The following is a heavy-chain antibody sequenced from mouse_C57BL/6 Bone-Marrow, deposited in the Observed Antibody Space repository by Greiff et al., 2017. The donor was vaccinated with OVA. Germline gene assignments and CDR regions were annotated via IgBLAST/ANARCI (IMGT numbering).Heavy chain of an antibody. CDR1: GYTFTSYW. Sequence: VQLQQSGTVLARPGASVKMSCKTSGYTFTSYWMHWAKQRPGQGLEWIGAIYPGNSDTSYNQKFKGKAKLTAVTSASTAYMELSSLTNEDSAVYYCTGGNYDYYAMDYWGQGTSVTVSS. CDR3: TGGNYDYYAMDY. D-gene: IGHD2-1*01. J-gene: IGHJ4*01. CDR2: IYPGNSDT. V-gene: IGHV1-5*01.